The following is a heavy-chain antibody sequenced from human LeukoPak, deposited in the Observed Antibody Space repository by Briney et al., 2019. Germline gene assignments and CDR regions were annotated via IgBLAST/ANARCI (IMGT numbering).Heavy chain of an antibody. CDR3: AREAGDGDYPYFDY. CDR1: GGTFSSYA. D-gene: IGHD4-17*01. J-gene: IGHJ4*02. Sequence: ASVKVSCKASGGTFSSYAISWVRQAPGQGLEWMGRIIPILGIANYAQKFQGRVTITADKSTSTAYMELSSLRSEDTAVYYCAREAGDGDYPYFDYWGQGTLVTVSS. V-gene: IGHV1-69*04. CDR2: IIPILGIA.